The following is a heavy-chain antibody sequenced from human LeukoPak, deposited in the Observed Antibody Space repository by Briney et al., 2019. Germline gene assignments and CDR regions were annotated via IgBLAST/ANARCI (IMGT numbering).Heavy chain of an antibody. D-gene: IGHD3-10*01. CDR1: RFTLSSYG. CDR2: IRYDGSNK. CDR3: AKDRGPRDAFDI. J-gene: IGHJ3*02. V-gene: IGHV3-30*02. Sequence: PGGSLRLSCAASRFTLSSYGMHWVRQAPGKGLEWVAFIRYDGSNKYYADSVKGRFTISRDNSMNTLYLQMNSLRAEGTSVYYSAKDRGPRDAFDIWGQGTMVTVSS.